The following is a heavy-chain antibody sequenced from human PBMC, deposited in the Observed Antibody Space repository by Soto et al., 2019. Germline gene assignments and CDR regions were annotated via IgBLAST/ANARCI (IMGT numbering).Heavy chain of an antibody. V-gene: IGHV4-34*01. Sequence: QVQLQQWGAGLLKPSETLSLTCAVYGGSFSGYYWSWIRQPPGKGLEWIGEINHSRSTNYNPSLDRRATIAVETSKSQLSLKMSSVTAAETAVYYCAIGYCSGGSCYGRYYFDYWGQGSLVTVSS. CDR1: GGSFSGYY. CDR3: AIGYCSGGSCYGRYYFDY. D-gene: IGHD2-15*01. CDR2: INHSRST. J-gene: IGHJ4*02.